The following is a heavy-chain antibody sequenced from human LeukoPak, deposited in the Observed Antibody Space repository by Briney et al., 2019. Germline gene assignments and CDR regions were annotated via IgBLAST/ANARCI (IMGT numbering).Heavy chain of an antibody. J-gene: IGHJ6*04. V-gene: IGHV3-48*04. CDR3: AELGITMIGGV. CDR1: GFTFNNYI. D-gene: IGHD3-10*02. CDR2: ISSSGSTI. Sequence: GGSLRLSCAASGFTFNNYIMNWVRQAPGKGLEWVSYISSSGSTIYYADSVKGRFTISRDNAKNSLYLQMNSLRAEDTAVYYCAELGITMIGGVWGKGTTVTISS.